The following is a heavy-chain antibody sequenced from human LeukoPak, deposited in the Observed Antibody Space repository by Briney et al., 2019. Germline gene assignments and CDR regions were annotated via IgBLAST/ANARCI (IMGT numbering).Heavy chain of an antibody. CDR2: IYSDVRRI. V-gene: IGHV3-74*01. Sequence: PGGSLRLSCAASGFTFSDYWMHWVRQAQGKGLEWVARIYSDVRRIRYADSVKGRFTISRDNAKNTLYLQMNALRVEDTAVYYCATSPVISRDWGQGTLVTVSS. CDR3: ATSPVISRD. J-gene: IGHJ4*02. CDR1: GFTFSDYW. D-gene: IGHD2-21*01.